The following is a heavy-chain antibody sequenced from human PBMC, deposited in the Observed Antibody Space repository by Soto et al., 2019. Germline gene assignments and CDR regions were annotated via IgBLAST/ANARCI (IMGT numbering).Heavy chain of an antibody. CDR2: ISGSGGST. V-gene: IGHV3-23*01. D-gene: IGHD3-22*01. CDR3: AKGFGLYYDSSEGY. J-gene: IGHJ4*02. CDR1: GFTFSSYA. Sequence: EVQLLESGGGLVQPGGSLRLSCAASGFTFSSYAMSWVRQAPGKRLEWVSAISGSGGSTYYADSVKGRFTISRDNSKNTLYLQMNSLRAEDTAVYYCAKGFGLYYDSSEGYWGQGTLVTVSS.